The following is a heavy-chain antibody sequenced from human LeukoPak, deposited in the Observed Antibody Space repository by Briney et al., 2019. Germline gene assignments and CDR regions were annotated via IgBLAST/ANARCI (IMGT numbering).Heavy chain of an antibody. Sequence: AGGSLRLSCAASGFTFSNYGLHWVRQAPGKGLEWVALISSDGYNKNYADSVKGRFTISRDDSKNTLYLQMNSLSAEDTAVYFCAKDSGSSWFGGDSMWGQGTLVTVSS. D-gene: IGHD6-13*01. CDR1: GFTFSNYG. V-gene: IGHV3-30*18. CDR2: ISSDGYNK. CDR3: AKDSGSSWFGGDSM. J-gene: IGHJ4*02.